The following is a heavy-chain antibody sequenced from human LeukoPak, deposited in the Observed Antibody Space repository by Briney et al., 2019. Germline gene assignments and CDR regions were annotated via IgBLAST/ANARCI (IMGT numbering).Heavy chain of an antibody. J-gene: IGHJ4*02. CDR3: ARDLPLRAGSRWAFDY. D-gene: IGHD4-23*01. CDR1: GGTFSSYA. V-gene: IGHV1-69*04. CDR2: IIPILGIA. Sequence: SVKVSCKASGGTFSSYAISWVRQAPGQGLEWMGRIIPILGIANYAQKFQGRVTITADKSTSTAYMELSSLRSEDTAVYYCARDLPLRAGSRWAFDYWGQGTLVTVSP.